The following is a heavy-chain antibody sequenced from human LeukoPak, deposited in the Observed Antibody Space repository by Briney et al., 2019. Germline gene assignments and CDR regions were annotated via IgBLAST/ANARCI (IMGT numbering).Heavy chain of an antibody. CDR3: VRDRELNY. J-gene: IGHJ4*02. D-gene: IGHD3-10*01. V-gene: IGHV4-59*01. Sequence: SETLSLTCTVSGGSISSYYWSWIRQPPGKGLEWIGYIYNSGSTNYNPSLKSRVTISVDTSKNQFSRNLGSVTAADTAVYYCVRDRELNYWGQGTLVTVSS. CDR1: GGSISSYY. CDR2: IYNSGST.